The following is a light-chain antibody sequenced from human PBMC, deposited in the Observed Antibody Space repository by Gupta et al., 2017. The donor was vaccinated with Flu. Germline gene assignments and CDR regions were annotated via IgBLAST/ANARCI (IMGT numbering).Light chain of an antibody. CDR2: RNN. V-gene: IGLV1-47*01. Sequence: RFTISCSGSSANIGGRPVFWYQQLPGTAPKVLIYRNNQRPSGVPDRFSGSKSGTSASLAISGLRSEDDSDYFCATWDDRLSSVVFGGGTKLTVL. J-gene: IGLJ2*01. CDR1: SANIGGRP. CDR3: ATWDDRLSSVV.